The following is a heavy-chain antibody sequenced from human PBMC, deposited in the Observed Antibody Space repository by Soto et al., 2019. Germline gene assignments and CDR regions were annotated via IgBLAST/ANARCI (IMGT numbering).Heavy chain of an antibody. CDR2: IWYDGSNK. D-gene: IGHD4-17*01. J-gene: IGHJ3*02. Sequence: GGSLRLSCAASGFTFSSYGMHWVRQAPGKGLERVAVIWYDGSNKYYADSAKGRFTISRDNSKNTLYLQMNSLRAEDTAVYYSARDQFPVTTHAFDIWAQATMVTVSS. CDR1: GFTFSSYG. V-gene: IGHV3-33*01. CDR3: ARDQFPVTTHAFDI.